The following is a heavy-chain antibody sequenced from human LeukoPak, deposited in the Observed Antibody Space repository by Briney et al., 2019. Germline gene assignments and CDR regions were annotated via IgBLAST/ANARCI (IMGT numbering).Heavy chain of an antibody. CDR3: AKTLEYCNSTRCYDPEFYGMDV. J-gene: IGHJ6*02. D-gene: IGHD2-2*01. V-gene: IGHV1-2*04. CDR1: GYTFTGYY. Sequence: GASVKVSCKASGYTFTGYYMHWVRQAPGQGLEWMGWISPNSGGTNYAQKFQDWVTMTRDTSITTAYLELSRLKSDDTAVYYCAKTLEYCNSTRCYDPEFYGMDVWGQGTTVTVSS. CDR2: ISPNSGGT.